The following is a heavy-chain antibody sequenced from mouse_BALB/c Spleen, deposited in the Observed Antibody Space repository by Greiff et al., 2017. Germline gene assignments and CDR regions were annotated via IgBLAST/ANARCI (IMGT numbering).Heavy chain of an antibody. CDR2: ILPGSGST. CDR1: GYTFSSYW. CDR3: ARGFLWFAY. V-gene: IGHV1-9*01. J-gene: IGHJ3*01. Sequence: QVQLQQSGAELMKPGASVKISCKATGYTFSSYWIEWVKQRPGHGLEWIGEILPGSGSTNYNEKFKGKATFTADTSSNTAYMQLSSLTSEDSAVYYCARGFLWFAYWGQGTLVTVSA.